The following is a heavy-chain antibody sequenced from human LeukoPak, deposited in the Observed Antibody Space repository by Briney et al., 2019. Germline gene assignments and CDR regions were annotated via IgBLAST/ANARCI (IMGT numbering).Heavy chain of an antibody. CDR3: ARAKGKIAAAGTKDY. V-gene: IGHV3-33*01. Sequence: GGSLRLSCAASGFTFSSYGMHWVRQAPGKGLEWVAVIWYDGSNKYYADFVKGRFTISRDNSKNTLYLQMNSLRAEDTAVYYCARAKGKIAAAGTKDYWGQGTLVTVSS. CDR1: GFTFSSYG. CDR2: IWYDGSNK. J-gene: IGHJ4*02. D-gene: IGHD6-13*01.